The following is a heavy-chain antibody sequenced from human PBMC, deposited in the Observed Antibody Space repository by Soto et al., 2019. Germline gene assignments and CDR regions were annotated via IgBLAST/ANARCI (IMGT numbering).Heavy chain of an antibody. Sequence: QVQLVESGGGVVQPGRSLRLSCAASGFTFSSYAMHWVRQAPGKGLEWVAVISYDGNNKYYADSVKGRFTISRDNSKNTLYLQMNSLRAEDTAVYYCARDLYCSGGSCYSRGFDYWGQGTLVTVSS. CDR2: ISYDGNNK. CDR3: ARDLYCSGGSCYSRGFDY. CDR1: GFTFSSYA. D-gene: IGHD2-15*01. V-gene: IGHV3-30-3*01. J-gene: IGHJ4*02.